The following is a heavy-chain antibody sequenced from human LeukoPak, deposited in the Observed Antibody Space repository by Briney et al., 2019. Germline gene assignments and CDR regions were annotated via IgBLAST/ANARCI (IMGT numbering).Heavy chain of an antibody. CDR1: GFAFSSYW. V-gene: IGHV3-74*01. J-gene: IGHJ4*02. Sequence: GGSLRLSCAASGFAFSSYWMHWVRQAPGKGLVWVSRINSDGSSTSYADSVKGRFTISRDNAKNTLYLQMNSLRAEDTAVYYCAREGRRGYSGYDKYVDYWGQGTLVTVSS. CDR3: AREGRRGYSGYDKYVDY. CDR2: INSDGSST. D-gene: IGHD5-12*01.